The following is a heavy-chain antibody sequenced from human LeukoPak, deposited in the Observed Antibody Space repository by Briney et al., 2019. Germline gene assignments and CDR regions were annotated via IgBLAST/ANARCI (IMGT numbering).Heavy chain of an antibody. CDR2: IGTITSTT. V-gene: IGHV3-48*03. D-gene: IGHD4-11*01. CDR1: GFTFGSYE. Sequence: GSLRLSCVASGFTFGSYEMNWVRQAPGKGLEWVSYIGTITSTTYYADSVKGRFTVSRDDAKSSLYLQMSSLRAEDTAVYYCARDRVTTYLWFDPWGQGTLVTVSS. J-gene: IGHJ5*02. CDR3: ARDRVTTYLWFDP.